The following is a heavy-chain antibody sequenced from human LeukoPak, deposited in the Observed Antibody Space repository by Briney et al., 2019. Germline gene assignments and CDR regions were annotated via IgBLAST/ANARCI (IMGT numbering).Heavy chain of an antibody. Sequence: PSETLSLTCTVSGGSISSYYWSWIRQPPGKGLEWIGYIYYSGSTNYNPSLKSRVTISADTSINTAYLQWRSLQASDTAMYFCASRVGVAGTFDAFDLWGQGTMVTVSS. V-gene: IGHV4-59*12. CDR1: GGSISSYY. D-gene: IGHD6-19*01. J-gene: IGHJ3*01. CDR3: ASRVGVAGTFDAFDL. CDR2: IYYSGST.